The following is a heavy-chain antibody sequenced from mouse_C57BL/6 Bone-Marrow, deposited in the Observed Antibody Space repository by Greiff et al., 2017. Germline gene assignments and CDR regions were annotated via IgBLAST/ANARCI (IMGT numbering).Heavy chain of an antibody. V-gene: IGHV14-4*01. Sequence: VQLKQSGAELVRPGASVKLSCTASGFNIKDDYMHWVKQRPEQGLEWIGWIDPENGDTEYASKFQGKATITVDTSSNNAYLQLSSLTSEDTAIYYCTRIAYWGQGTLVTVSA. J-gene: IGHJ3*01. CDR2: IDPENGDT. CDR3: TRIAY. CDR1: GFNIKDDY.